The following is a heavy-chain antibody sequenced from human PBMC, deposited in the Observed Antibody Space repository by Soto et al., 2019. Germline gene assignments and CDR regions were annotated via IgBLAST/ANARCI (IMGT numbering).Heavy chain of an antibody. CDR1: GYTFTAYS. J-gene: IGHJ4*02. V-gene: IGHV1-2*02. CDR3: VRGASAVISLDY. CDR2: FNPNSGDT. Sequence: QVQLVHSEAEVKKPGASVKVSCKASGYTFTAYSMHWVRQAPGQGLEWVGWFNPNSGDTIYAQKFQGRVTLTRDTSIGTAYMELYSLTSDDTAVYYCVRGASAVISLDYWGQGTLVTVSS. D-gene: IGHD6-19*01.